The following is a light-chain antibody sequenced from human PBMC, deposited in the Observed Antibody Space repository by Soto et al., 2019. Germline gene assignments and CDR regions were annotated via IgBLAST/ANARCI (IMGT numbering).Light chain of an antibody. CDR1: QGISSY. CDR2: SAS. Sequence: ATRMTQSPSSLSASTGDRVTITCRASQGISSYLAWYQQKPGKAPNLLIYSASSLQSGVPSRFSGSGSGTEFSLTISNLQPDDCATYYCQQYENYWTFGQGTKVDIK. J-gene: IGKJ1*01. V-gene: IGKV1-8*01. CDR3: QQYENYWT.